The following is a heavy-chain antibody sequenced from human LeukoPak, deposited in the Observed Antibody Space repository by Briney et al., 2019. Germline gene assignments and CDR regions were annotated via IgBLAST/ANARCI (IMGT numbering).Heavy chain of an antibody. CDR1: GYSISSGYY. CDR2: IYHSGST. D-gene: IGHD3-22*01. V-gene: IGHV4-38-2*02. J-gene: IGHJ3*02. Sequence: SGTLSLTCTVSGYSISSGYYWGWIRQPPGKGLEWIGSIYHSGSTYYNPSLKSRVTISVDTSKNQFSLKLSSVTAADTAVYYCARDFDYDSRDDAFDIWGQGTMVTVSS. CDR3: ARDFDYDSRDDAFDI.